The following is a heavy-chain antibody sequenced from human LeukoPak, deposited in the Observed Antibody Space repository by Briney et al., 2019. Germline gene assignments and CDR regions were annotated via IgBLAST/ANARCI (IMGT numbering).Heavy chain of an antibody. CDR3: ARTYGDPAPFDY. Sequence: PSETLSLTCTVSGGSISSNYWSWIRQPPGKGLEWIGYIYYSGSTNYNPSLKSRVTISVDTPKNQFSLKLSSVTAADTAVYYCARTYGDPAPFDYWGQGTLVTVSS. J-gene: IGHJ4*02. D-gene: IGHD4-17*01. V-gene: IGHV4-59*01. CDR2: IYYSGST. CDR1: GGSISSNY.